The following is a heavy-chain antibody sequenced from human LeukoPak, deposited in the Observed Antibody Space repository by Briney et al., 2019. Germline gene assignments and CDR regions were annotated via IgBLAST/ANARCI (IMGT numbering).Heavy chain of an antibody. CDR1: GFTFSNYV. Sequence: PGGSLRLSCAASGFTFSNYVMTWVRQAPGKGLEWVSAISGGGGSTHYADSVKGRFTISRDNSKKTLYLQMNSLRAEDTAVYYCARASDYDSGGYYIGGTFDYWGQGTLVTVSS. CDR2: ISGGGGST. V-gene: IGHV3-23*01. J-gene: IGHJ4*02. CDR3: ARASDYDSGGYYIGGTFDY. D-gene: IGHD3-22*01.